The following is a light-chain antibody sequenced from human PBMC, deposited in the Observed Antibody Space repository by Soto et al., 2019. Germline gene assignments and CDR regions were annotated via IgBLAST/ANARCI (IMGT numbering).Light chain of an antibody. J-gene: IGKJ4*02. V-gene: IGKV2-28*01. Sequence: DTVMTQSPLSLPVTPGEPASISCRSSQSLLHNNGYNYLDWYLQKPGQSPQLLIYLGSNRASGVPDAFTGSWSGTDLTLKISPGEAEDVGFYYRLPALRPPRPFRGGTKVEIK. CDR3: LPALRPPRP. CDR1: QSLLHNNGYNY. CDR2: LGS.